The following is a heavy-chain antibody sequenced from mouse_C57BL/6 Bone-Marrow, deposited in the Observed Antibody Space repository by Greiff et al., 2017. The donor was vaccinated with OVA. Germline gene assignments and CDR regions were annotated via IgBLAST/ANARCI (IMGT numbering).Heavy chain of an antibody. CDR1: GYTFTSYW. Sequence: QVQLQQPGAELVKPGASVKLSCKASGYTFTSYWMHWVKQRPGQGLEWIGMIHPNSGSTNYNEKFKSKATLTVDKSSSTAYMQLSSLTSEDSAVYYCARPSLLRFWYFDVWGTGTTVTVSS. V-gene: IGHV1-64*01. J-gene: IGHJ1*03. CDR2: IHPNSGST. CDR3: ARPSLLRFWYFDV. D-gene: IGHD1-2*01.